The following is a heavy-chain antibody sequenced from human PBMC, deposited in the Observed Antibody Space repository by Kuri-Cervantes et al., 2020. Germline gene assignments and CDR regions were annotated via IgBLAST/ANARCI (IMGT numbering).Heavy chain of an antibody. Sequence: GGSLRLSCAASGFTFSSYGMHWVRQAPGKGLEWVAVISYDGSNKYYADSVKGRFTISRDNSKNTLYLQMNSLRAEDTAVYYCAKDLELAPEAAGTVLGAFDIWGQGTMVTVSS. D-gene: IGHD6-13*01. V-gene: IGHV3-30*18. CDR1: GFTFSSYG. J-gene: IGHJ3*02. CDR2: ISYDGSNK. CDR3: AKDLELAPEAAGTVLGAFDI.